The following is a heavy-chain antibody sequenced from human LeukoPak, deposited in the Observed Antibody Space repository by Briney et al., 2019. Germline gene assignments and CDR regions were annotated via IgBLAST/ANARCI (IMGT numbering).Heavy chain of an antibody. D-gene: IGHD3-9*01. J-gene: IGHJ6*02. CDR2: INHSGST. V-gene: IGHV4-34*01. Sequence: SETLSLTCAVYGGSFSGYYWSWIRQPPGKGLEWLGEINHSGSTNYNPSLKSRVTISVDTSKNQFSLKLSSVTAADTAVYYCARSILTDYHYYGLDVWGQGTTVSVSS. CDR3: ARSILTDYHYYGLDV. CDR1: GGSFSGYY.